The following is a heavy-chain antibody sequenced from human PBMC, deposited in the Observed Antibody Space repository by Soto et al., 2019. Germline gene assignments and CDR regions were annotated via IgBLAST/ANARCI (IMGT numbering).Heavy chain of an antibody. D-gene: IGHD2-21*02. CDR3: ARDPPCGGDCCSANHYYYGMDV. V-gene: IGHV1-69*13. CDR1: GGTFSSYA. J-gene: IGHJ6*02. Sequence: ASVKVSCKASGGTFSSYAISWVRQGPGQGLEWMGGIIPIFGTANYAQKFQGRVTITADESTSTAYMELGSLRSEDTAVYYCARDPPCGGDCCSANHYYYGMDVWGQGTTVTSP. CDR2: IIPIFGTA.